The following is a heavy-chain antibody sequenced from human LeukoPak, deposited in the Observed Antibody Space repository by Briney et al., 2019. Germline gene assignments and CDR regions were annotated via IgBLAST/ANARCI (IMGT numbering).Heavy chain of an antibody. J-gene: IGHJ3*02. CDR3: AREENTHAFDI. Sequence: SETLSLTCTVSGGSISSYYWSWIRQPAGKGLEWIGYIYYSGSTNYNPSLKSRVTISVDTSKNQFSLKLSSVTAADTAVYYCAREENTHAFDIWGQGTMVTVSS. CDR1: GGSISSYY. V-gene: IGHV4-59*01. CDR2: IYYSGST.